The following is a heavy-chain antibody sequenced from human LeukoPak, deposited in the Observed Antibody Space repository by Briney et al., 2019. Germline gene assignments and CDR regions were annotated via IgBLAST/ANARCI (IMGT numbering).Heavy chain of an antibody. V-gene: IGHV4-59*01. D-gene: IGHD4-17*01. Sequence: SSETLSLTCTVSGGSISSYYWSWIRQPPGKGLEWIGYIYYSGSTNYNPSLKSRVTISVDTSKNQFSLKLSSVTAADTAVYYCARAYGGPVDAFDIWGQGTMVTVSS. CDR3: ARAYGGPVDAFDI. J-gene: IGHJ3*02. CDR2: IYYSGST. CDR1: GGSISSYY.